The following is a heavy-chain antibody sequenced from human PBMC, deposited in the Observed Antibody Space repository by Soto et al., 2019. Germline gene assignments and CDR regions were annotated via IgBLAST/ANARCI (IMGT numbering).Heavy chain of an antibody. CDR2: ISGSGGST. CDR1: GFTFSSYA. V-gene: IGHV3-23*01. CDR3: AKPRRTPDPYCSGGSCYLNYFDY. Sequence: GGSLRLSCAASGFTFSSYAMSWVRQAPGKGLEWVSAISGSGGSTYYADSVKGRFTISRDNSKNTLYLQMNSLRAEDTAVYYCAKPRRTPDPYCSGGSCYLNYFDYWGQGTLVTVSS. D-gene: IGHD2-15*01. J-gene: IGHJ4*02.